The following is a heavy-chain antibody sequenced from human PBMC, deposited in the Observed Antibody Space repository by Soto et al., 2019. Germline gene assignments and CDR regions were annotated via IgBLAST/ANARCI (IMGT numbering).Heavy chain of an antibody. CDR2: IMATFGPA. D-gene: IGHD6-13*01. V-gene: IGHV1-69*06. J-gene: IGHJ4*02. CDR1: GGTLSNYA. CDR3: ARGGFSSSWRFDY. Sequence: GASVKVSCKASGGTLSNYAISWLRQAPGQGLEWMGGIMATFGPANSAQKFQGRVRIIADKSTDTAYLELSSLRSEDTAVYCARGGFSSSWRFDYWGQGTLVTVSS.